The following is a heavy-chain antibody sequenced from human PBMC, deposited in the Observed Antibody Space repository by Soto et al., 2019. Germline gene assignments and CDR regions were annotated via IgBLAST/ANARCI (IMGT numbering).Heavy chain of an antibody. CDR3: ARAAGYPGRDYVYYYGMDV. CDR1: GFNFNNYG. CDR2: VWYDGRNK. D-gene: IGHD2-2*03. Sequence: QVHLVESGGGVVQPGRSLRLSCEASGFNFNNYGMHWVRQAPGKGLEWVALVWYDGRNKEYVDSVRGRFTISRDNSKDTLFLEMNSLRDEDTAVYYCARAAGYPGRDYVYYYGMDVWGQGTAVTVSS. J-gene: IGHJ6*02. V-gene: IGHV3-33*01.